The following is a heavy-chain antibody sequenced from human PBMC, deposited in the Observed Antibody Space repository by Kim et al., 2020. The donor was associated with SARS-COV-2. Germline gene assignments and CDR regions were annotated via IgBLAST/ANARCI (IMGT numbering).Heavy chain of an antibody. J-gene: IGHJ3*02. CDR1: GIGLSYSG. Sequence: GGSLRLSCAVSGIGLSYSGIHWVRQAPGKGPEWVSLIWYDGISKYYGDSVKGRFTISRDDSNNTVYLQMSSLRVEDTAVYYCARDLKDLYYNSGGSHDTFDIWGPGTRVTVSS. V-gene: IGHV3-33*01. CDR2: IWYDGISK. D-gene: IGHD3-22*01. CDR3: ARDLKDLYYNSGGSHDTFDI.